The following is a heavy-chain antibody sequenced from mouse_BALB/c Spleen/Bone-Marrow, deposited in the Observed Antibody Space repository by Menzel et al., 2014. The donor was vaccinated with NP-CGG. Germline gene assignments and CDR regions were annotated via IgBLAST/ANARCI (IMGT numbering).Heavy chain of an antibody. Sequence: VQLVESGPELVKPGASAKISCKASGYTFTDYYINWVKQKPGQGLEWIGWIYPGSGNTKYNEKFKGKATLTVDTSSSTAYMQLSSLTSEDTAVYFCARENYGSSYYFDYWGQGTTLTVSS. V-gene: IGHV1-84*02. D-gene: IGHD1-1*01. CDR1: GYTFTDYY. J-gene: IGHJ2*01. CDR3: ARENYGSSYYFDY. CDR2: IYPGSGNT.